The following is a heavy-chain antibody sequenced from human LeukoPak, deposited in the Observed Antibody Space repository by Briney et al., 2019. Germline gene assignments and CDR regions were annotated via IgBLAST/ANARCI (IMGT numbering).Heavy chain of an antibody. J-gene: IGHJ4*02. CDR1: GVTVSSHY. D-gene: IGHD3-10*01. Sequence: GGSLRLSCAASGVTVSSHYMNWVRRAPGKGLEWVAVIAYDGSNKYYTDSVKGRFTISRDNSKNTLYLQMHSLRPEDTAVYYCATPMVRGGGRVGAENDYWGQGTLVTVSS. CDR3: ATPMVRGGGRVGAENDY. V-gene: IGHV3-30-3*01. CDR2: IAYDGSNK.